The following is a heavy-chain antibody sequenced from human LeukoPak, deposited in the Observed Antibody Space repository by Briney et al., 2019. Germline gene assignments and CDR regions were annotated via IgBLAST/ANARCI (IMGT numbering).Heavy chain of an antibody. V-gene: IGHV3-23*01. D-gene: IGHD3-22*01. Sequence: GGSLRLSCAASGFTFSSYAMSWVRQAPGKGLEWVSAISGSGGSTYYADSVKGRFTISRDSAKNSLYLQMNSLRAEDTALYYCAKDITTDYYCGMDVWGQGTTVTVSS. J-gene: IGHJ6*02. CDR1: GFTFSSYA. CDR2: ISGSGGST. CDR3: AKDITTDYYCGMDV.